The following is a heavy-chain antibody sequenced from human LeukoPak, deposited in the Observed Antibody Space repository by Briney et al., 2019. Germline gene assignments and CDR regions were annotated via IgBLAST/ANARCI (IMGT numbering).Heavy chain of an antibody. CDR1: GFIFSSYS. D-gene: IGHD3-22*01. Sequence: PGGSLRLSCAASGFIFSSYSMNWVRQAPGKGLEWVSYISSSSSTIYYADSVKGRFTISRDNAKNSLYLQMNSLRAEDTAVYYCASIQNYYDSRGPFDIWGQGTMVTVSS. V-gene: IGHV3-48*04. J-gene: IGHJ3*02. CDR2: ISSSSSTI. CDR3: ASIQNYYDSRGPFDI.